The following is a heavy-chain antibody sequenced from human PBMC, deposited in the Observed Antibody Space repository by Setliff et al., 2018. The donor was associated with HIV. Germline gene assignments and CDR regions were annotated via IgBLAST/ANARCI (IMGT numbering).Heavy chain of an antibody. J-gene: IGHJ4*02. D-gene: IGHD3-16*01. CDR1: GYSVSSGYY. CDR2: MYDSETT. V-gene: IGHV4-38-2*02. Sequence: PSETLSLTCIVSGYSVSSGYYWGWIRQPPGKGLQWIGAMYDSETTYYNPSLKSRVTVSVDASRNRFSLKLSSVTAADTAIYYCARHQKVSFMSDHWGQGMLVTVSS. CDR3: ARHQKVSFMSDH.